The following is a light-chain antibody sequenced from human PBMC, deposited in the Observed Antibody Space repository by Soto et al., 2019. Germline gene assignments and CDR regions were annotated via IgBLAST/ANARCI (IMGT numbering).Light chain of an antibody. CDR3: SSYEGSKNYV. Sequence: QSALTQPPSASGSPGQSVTISCTGTSNDVGGYNYVSWYQQYPGKAPKLMIYEVNKRPSGVPDRFSGSKSGNTASLTVSGLQAEDEADYYCSSYEGSKNYVFGTGTKLTV. J-gene: IGLJ1*01. V-gene: IGLV2-8*01. CDR2: EVN. CDR1: SNDVGGYNY.